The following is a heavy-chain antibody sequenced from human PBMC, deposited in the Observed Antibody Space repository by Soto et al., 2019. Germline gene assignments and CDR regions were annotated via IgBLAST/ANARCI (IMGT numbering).Heavy chain of an antibody. J-gene: IGHJ6*03. Sequence: LRLSCAASGFTFSSYGMHWVRQAPGKGLEWVAVIWYDGSNKYYADSVKGRFTISRDNSKNTLYLQMNSLRAEDAAVYYCARGRSYGYYCYYYMDVWGKGTTVTVSS. V-gene: IGHV3-33*01. CDR1: GFTFSSYG. CDR3: ARGRSYGYYCYYYMDV. CDR2: IWYDGSNK. D-gene: IGHD5-18*01.